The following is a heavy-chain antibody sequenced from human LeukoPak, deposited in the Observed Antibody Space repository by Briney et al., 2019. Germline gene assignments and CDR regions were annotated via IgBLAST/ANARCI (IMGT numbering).Heavy chain of an antibody. J-gene: IGHJ3*02. CDR3: ARDGDPVYYDILTGYYIGAFDI. D-gene: IGHD3-9*01. V-gene: IGHV4-59*01. CDR1: GGSISSYY. CDR2: IYYSGST. Sequence: SETLSLTFTVSGGSISSYYWSWIRPPPGKGLEWIGYIYYSGSTNYNPSLKSRVTISVDTSKNQFSLKLSSVTAADTAVYYCARDGDPVYYDILTGYYIGAFDIWGQGTMVTVSS.